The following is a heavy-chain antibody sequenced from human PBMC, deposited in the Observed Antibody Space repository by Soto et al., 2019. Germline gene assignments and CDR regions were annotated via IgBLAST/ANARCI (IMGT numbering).Heavy chain of an antibody. D-gene: IGHD6-13*01. J-gene: IGHJ6*02. V-gene: IGHV3-7*01. CDR3: ARIASTGRGWDV. CDR2: IKQDGSEK. Sequence: EVQLVASGGGLVQPGGSLRLSCAASGFTFSNYWMSWVRQAPVKGLEWVGNIKQDGSEKNYVDFVEGRFTISRDNAVNSLYLQVNSLRVEDTAVYYCARIASTGRGWDVWGQGTTVVVSS. CDR1: GFTFSNYW.